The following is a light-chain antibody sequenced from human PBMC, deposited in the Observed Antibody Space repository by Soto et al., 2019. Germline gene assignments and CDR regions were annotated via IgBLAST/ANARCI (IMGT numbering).Light chain of an antibody. J-gene: IGKJ1*01. Sequence: AIQMTQSPSSLSASVGDIVTITCRSSQGIRNDLGWYQQKPGKAPKLLIYAASSLQSGVPSRFSGSGSGTDFTLTISSLQPEDFATYYCLQDYNYPWTFGQGTKVDIK. CDR3: LQDYNYPWT. V-gene: IGKV1-6*01. CDR1: QGIRND. CDR2: AAS.